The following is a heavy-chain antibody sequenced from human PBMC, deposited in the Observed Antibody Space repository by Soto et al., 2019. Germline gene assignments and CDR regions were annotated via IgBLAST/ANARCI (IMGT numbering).Heavy chain of an antibody. CDR2: MNPNSGNT. CDR3: ARGFWSGYPIYYYYGMDV. D-gene: IGHD3-3*01. V-gene: IGHV1-8*01. J-gene: IGHJ6*02. Sequence: ASVKVSCKASGYTFTSYDINWVRQATGQGLEWMGWMNPNSGNTGYAQKFQGRVTMTRNTSISTAYMELSSLRSEDTAVYYCARGFWSGYPIYYYYGMDVWGQGTTVTVSS. CDR1: GYTFTSYD.